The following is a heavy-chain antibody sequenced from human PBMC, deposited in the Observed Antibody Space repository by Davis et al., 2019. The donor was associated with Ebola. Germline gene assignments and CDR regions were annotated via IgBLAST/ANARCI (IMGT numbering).Heavy chain of an antibody. J-gene: IGHJ2*01. V-gene: IGHV3-30*02. Sequence: GESLKISCAASGFTFSSYGMHWVRQAPGKGLEWVAFIQYDGSNKYYADSVKGRFTISRDNSKNTLYLQMSSLRAEDTAVYYCARDLPGGDWYFDLWGRGTLVTVSS. CDR1: GFTFSSYG. D-gene: IGHD1-14*01. CDR2: IQYDGSNK. CDR3: ARDLPGGDWYFDL.